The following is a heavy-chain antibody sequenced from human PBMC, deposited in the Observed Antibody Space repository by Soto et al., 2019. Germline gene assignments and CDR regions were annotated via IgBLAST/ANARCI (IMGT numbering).Heavy chain of an antibody. D-gene: IGHD2-2*01. Sequence: SVKVSCKASGGTFGSYAISWVRQAPGQGLEWMGGIIPIPGTANYAQKFQGRVTIAADESTSTAYMELSSLRSEDTAVYYCARSQGSSTSLEIYYYYYYGMDVWGQGTTGTVSS. J-gene: IGHJ6*02. CDR2: IIPIPGTA. CDR3: ARSQGSSTSLEIYYYYYYGMDV. V-gene: IGHV1-69*13. CDR1: GGTFGSYA.